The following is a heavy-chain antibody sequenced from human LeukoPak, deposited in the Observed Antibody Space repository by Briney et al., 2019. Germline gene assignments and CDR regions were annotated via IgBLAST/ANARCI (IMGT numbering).Heavy chain of an antibody. CDR1: GGSISSYY. Sequence: SETLSLTCTVSGGSISSYYWSWIRQPPGKGLEWIGYIYYSGSTNYNPSLKSRVTISVDTSKNQFSLKLSSVTAADTAVYYCARDLYDPQTDYYYYMDVWGKGTTVTVSS. CDR2: IYYSGST. V-gene: IGHV4-59*01. D-gene: IGHD3-16*01. J-gene: IGHJ6*03. CDR3: ARDLYDPQTDYYYYMDV.